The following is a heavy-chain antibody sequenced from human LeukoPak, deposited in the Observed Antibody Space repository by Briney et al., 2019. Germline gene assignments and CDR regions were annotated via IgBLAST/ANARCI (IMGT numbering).Heavy chain of an antibody. CDR2: ISAYNGNT. Sequence: ASVKVSCKASGYTFSSYGISWVRQAPGQGLEWMGWISAYNGNTDYAQKFQGRVTMTRDTSTSTVYMELSSLRSEDTAVYYCARVGYYDSSGYYGAFDIWGQGTMVTVSS. V-gene: IGHV1-18*01. CDR3: ARVGYYDSSGYYGAFDI. D-gene: IGHD3-22*01. CDR1: GYTFSSYG. J-gene: IGHJ3*02.